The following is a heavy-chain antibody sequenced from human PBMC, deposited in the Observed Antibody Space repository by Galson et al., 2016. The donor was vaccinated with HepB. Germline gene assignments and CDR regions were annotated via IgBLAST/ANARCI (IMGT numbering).Heavy chain of an antibody. J-gene: IGHJ4*02. CDR1: GLTFSKYA. V-gene: IGHV3-30-3*02. Sequence: SLRLSCAMSGLTFSKYAMQWVRQAPGKGLEWVAVISDYGTNINYADSVKGRFTISRDNSKNTLYLQMNSLRAKDTAVYYCAKGSGRAGYNCVPIESWGQGTLV. D-gene: IGHD1-20*01. CDR3: AKGSGRAGYNCVPIES. CDR2: ISDYGTNI.